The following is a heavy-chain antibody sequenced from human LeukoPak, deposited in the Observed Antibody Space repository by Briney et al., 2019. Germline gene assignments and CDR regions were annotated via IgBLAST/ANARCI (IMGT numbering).Heavy chain of an antibody. J-gene: IGHJ5*02. CDR3: TRHVDFWSGYYTGTYWFDP. Sequence: QPGGSLKLSCAASGFTFSGSTMHWVRQASGKGLEWVGRIRSNANSYATAYAASVRGRFTISRDDSKNTAYLQMHSLKIEDTAAYYCTRHVDFWSGYYTGTYWFDPWGQGTLVTVSS. V-gene: IGHV3-73*01. CDR1: GFTFSGST. CDR2: IRSNANSYAT. D-gene: IGHD3-3*01.